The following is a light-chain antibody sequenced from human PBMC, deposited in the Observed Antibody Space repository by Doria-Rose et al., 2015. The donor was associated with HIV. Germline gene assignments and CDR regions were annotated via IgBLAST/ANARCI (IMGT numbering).Light chain of an antibody. CDR2: DGS. J-gene: IGKJ1*01. Sequence: TQSPGTLSLSPGERATLSCRASQSFSSTYLAWYQQKPGQAPSLLIYDGSTRATGIPDRFSASGSGTDFTLTINRLGPEDFALYYCHQYGTSWTFGQGTKVGI. CDR1: QSFSSTY. CDR3: HQYGTSWT. V-gene: IGKV3-20*01.